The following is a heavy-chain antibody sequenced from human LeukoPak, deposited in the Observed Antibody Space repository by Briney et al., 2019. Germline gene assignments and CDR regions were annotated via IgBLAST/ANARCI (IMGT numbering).Heavy chain of an antibody. CDR3: ARDSLPRVFLPGGYFQH. D-gene: IGHD3-10*01. CDR1: GFTFSDYA. CDR2: ISYDGSNK. J-gene: IGHJ1*01. Sequence: TGGSLRLSCAASGFTFSDYATHWVRQAPDKGLEWVAVISYDGSNKYYADSVKGRFTISRDNSKNTLYLQMNSLRAEDTAVYYCARDSLPRVFLPGGYFQHWGQGTLVTVSS. V-gene: IGHV3-30-3*01.